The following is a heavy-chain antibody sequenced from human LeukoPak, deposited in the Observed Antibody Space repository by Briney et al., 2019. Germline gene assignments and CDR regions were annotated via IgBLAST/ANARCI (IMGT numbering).Heavy chain of an antibody. CDR1: GYTFTGYY. D-gene: IGHD6-13*01. CDR2: INPNSGGT. V-gene: IGHV1-2*02. Sequence: ASVKVSCKASGYTFTGYYMHWVRQAPGQGLEWMGWINPNSGGTNYAQKFQGRVTMTRDTSISTAYMELSRLRSDDTAVYYCARVDTPIAAAGKSGAYNWFDPWGQGTLVAVSS. J-gene: IGHJ5*02. CDR3: ARVDTPIAAAGKSGAYNWFDP.